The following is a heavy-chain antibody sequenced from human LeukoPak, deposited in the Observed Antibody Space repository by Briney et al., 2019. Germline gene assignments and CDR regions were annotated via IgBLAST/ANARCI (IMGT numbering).Heavy chain of an antibody. J-gene: IGHJ4*02. CDR1: GGSISSYY. Sequence: SETLSLTCTVSGGSISSYYWSWIRQPPGRGLEWIGFIYYSGRTNYNPSLKSRVAISVATSKNQFSLKLTSVTAADTAVYYCARVRNNYDSSGYYALDYWGQGTLVTVSS. CDR2: IYYSGRT. CDR3: ARVRNNYDSSGYYALDY. V-gene: IGHV4-59*01. D-gene: IGHD3-22*01.